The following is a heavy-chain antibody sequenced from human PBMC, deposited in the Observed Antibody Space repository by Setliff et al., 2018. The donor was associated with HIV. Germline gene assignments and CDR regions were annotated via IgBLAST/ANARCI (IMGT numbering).Heavy chain of an antibody. CDR1: GFTFSDYG. Sequence: PGGSLRLSRAASGFTFSDYGFHWVRQAPGKGLEWVAVISYDGSYKYYADSEKGRFTISRDNSKNTLYVQMNSLRADDTAVYYCVRDLTTIVTRKVFDIWGQGTMVTVSS. CDR3: VRDLTTIVTRKVFDI. CDR2: ISYDGSYK. J-gene: IGHJ3*02. V-gene: IGHV3-30*19. D-gene: IGHD4-4*01.